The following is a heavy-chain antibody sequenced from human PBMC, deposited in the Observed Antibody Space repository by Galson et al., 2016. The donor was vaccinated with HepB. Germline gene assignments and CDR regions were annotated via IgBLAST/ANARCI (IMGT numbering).Heavy chain of an antibody. D-gene: IGHD5-12*01. V-gene: IGHV3-13*01. CDR2: IGSDGDT. CDR3: VRATVGFSGYDRGMDV. CDR1: GFTSSHYD. Sequence: SLRLSCAASGFTSSHYDMHWVRLVAGRTLEWVSAIGSDGDTYYPGSVKGRFTVSRENAKNSLYLQMNNLRAGDTAVYYCVRATVGFSGYDRGMDVWGQGTTVTVSS. J-gene: IGHJ6*02.